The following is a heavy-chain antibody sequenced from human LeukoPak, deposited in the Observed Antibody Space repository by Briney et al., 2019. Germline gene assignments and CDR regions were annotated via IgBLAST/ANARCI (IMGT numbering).Heavy chain of an antibody. D-gene: IGHD6-13*01. J-gene: IGHJ5*02. CDR2: TNWDGSRS. Sequence: GGSLRLSCVASGFTFDDYAMHWVRQVPGKGLEWVCLTNWDGSRSFCADSVKGRFTISRDNSKSSLFLEMDSLTPEDTALYYCARDRVAAAGPVRLDPWGQGTLVTVSS. CDR1: GFTFDDYA. V-gene: IGHV3-43D*03. CDR3: ARDRVAAAGPVRLDP.